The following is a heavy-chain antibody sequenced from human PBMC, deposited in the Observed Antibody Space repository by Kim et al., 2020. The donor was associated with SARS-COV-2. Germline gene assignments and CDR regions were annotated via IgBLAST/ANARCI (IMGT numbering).Heavy chain of an antibody. D-gene: IGHD6-6*01. J-gene: IGHJ6*02. CDR2: ISGSGGST. CDR3: AKGRGSSGYYYYYGMDV. V-gene: IGHV3-23*01. CDR1: GFTFSSYA. Sequence: GGSLRLSCAASGFTFSSYAMRWVRQAPGKGLEWVSAISGSGGSTFYADSVKGRFTISRDNSKNTLYLQMNSLRAEDTAVYYCAKGRGSSGYYYYYGMDVWGQGTTVTVSS.